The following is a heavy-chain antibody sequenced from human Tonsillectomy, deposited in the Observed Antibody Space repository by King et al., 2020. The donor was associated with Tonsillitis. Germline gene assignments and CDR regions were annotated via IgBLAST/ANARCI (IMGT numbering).Heavy chain of an antibody. V-gene: IGHV2-5*01. Sequence: ITLKESGPTLVKPSQTLTLTCTFSGFSLSTTGVAVGWIRQPPGKALEWLALIYWNDDKRYRPSLKSRLTITKDTSKNQVVLTMTNMNPVATGTYYFADRHANSFGFCWFDPWGQGNLVTVSS. CDR1: GFSLSTTGVA. CDR2: IYWNDDK. D-gene: IGHD5-18*01. CDR3: ADRHANSFGFCWFDP. J-gene: IGHJ5*02.